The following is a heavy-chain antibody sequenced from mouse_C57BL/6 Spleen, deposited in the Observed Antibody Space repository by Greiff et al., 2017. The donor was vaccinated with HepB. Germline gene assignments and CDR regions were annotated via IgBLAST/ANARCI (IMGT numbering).Heavy chain of an antibody. D-gene: IGHD1-1*01. Sequence: EVKLQESGGGLVQPGGSMKLSCVASGFTFSNYWMNWVRQSPEKGLEWVAQIRLKSDNYATHYAESVKGRFTISRDDSKSSVYLQMNNLRAEDTGIYYCTELRGWYFDVWGTGTTVTVSS. CDR2: IRLKSDNYAT. J-gene: IGHJ1*03. V-gene: IGHV6-3*01. CDR1: GFTFSNYW. CDR3: TELRGWYFDV.